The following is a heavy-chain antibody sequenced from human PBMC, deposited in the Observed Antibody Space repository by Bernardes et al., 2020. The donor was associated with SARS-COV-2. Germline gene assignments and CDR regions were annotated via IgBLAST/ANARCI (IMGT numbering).Heavy chain of an antibody. CDR3: AKDDIVVVPAATQTDY. CDR2: ISGSGGST. Sequence: GGSLRLSCAASGFTFSSYAMSWVRQAPGKGLEWVSGISGSGGSTYSADSVKGRFTISRDNSKNTLYLQMNSLRAKDTAVYYCAKDDIVVVPAATQTDYWGQGTLVTVSS. D-gene: IGHD2-2*01. CDR1: GFTFSSYA. V-gene: IGHV3-23*01. J-gene: IGHJ4*02.